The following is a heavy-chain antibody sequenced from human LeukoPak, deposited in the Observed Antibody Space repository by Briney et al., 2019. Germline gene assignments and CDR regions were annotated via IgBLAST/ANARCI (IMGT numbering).Heavy chain of an antibody. CDR1: GFTFDDYG. J-gene: IGHJ4*02. CDR3: AREYNPDYYDSSGYYYYFDY. V-gene: IGHV3-20*04. Sequence: GGSLRLSCAASGFTFDDYGMSWVRQAPGKGLEWVPGINWNGGSTGYADSVKGRFTISRDNAKNSLYLQMNSLRAEDTALYYCAREYNPDYYDSSGYYYYFDYWGQGTLVTVSS. CDR2: INWNGGST. D-gene: IGHD3-22*01.